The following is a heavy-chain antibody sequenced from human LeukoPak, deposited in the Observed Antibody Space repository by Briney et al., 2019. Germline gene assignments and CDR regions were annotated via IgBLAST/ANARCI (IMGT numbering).Heavy chain of an antibody. J-gene: IGHJ4*02. D-gene: IGHD6-25*01. CDR2: ISYDGSNK. Sequence: GGSLRLSCAASGFTFSSYAMHWVRQAPGKGLEWVAVISYDGSNKYYAASVKGRFTISRDNSKNTLYLQMNSLRAEDTAVYYCASQEQRLLDYWGQGTLVTVSS. CDR1: GFTFSSYA. V-gene: IGHV3-30-3*01. CDR3: ASQEQRLLDY.